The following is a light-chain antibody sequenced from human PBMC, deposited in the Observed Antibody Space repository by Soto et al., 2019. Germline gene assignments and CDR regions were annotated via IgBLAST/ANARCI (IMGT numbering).Light chain of an antibody. CDR3: QKYNSAPPT. CDR1: QGISNY. J-gene: IGKJ1*01. V-gene: IGKV1-27*01. CDR2: ATS. Sequence: DIQMTQSPSSLSASVGDRVTITCRASQGISNYLAWYQQKPGKVPKLLIYATSTLQSGVPSRFNGSGSGTDFTLTISRLQPEDVATYYCQKYNSAPPTFGQGTKVEIK.